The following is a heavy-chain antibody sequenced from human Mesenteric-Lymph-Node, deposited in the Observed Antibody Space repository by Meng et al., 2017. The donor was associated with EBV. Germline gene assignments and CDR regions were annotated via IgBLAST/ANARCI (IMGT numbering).Heavy chain of an antibody. Sequence: QVQLQEPGPGLVKPSGTLSLTCAVSGDSISSVTYWWSWVRQSPGKGLECIGEIYHSGSTNYNPSLKSQITISVDTSKNQLSLRVSHVTAADTAVYYCARGRRGVQYFDFWGQGALVTVSS. V-gene: IGHV4-4*02. CDR1: GDSISSVTYW. CDR3: ARGRRGVQYFDF. D-gene: IGHD1-1*01. J-gene: IGHJ4*02. CDR2: IYHSGST.